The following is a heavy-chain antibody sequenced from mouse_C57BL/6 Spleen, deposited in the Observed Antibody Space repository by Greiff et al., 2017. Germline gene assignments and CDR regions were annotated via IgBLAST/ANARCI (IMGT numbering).Heavy chain of an antibody. CDR3: ARSNYGNYLDY. CDR2: IYPGDGDT. Sequence: VQLQQSGPELVKPGASVKISCKASGYAFSSSWMNWVKQRPGKGLEWIGRIYPGDGDTNYNGKFKGKATLTADKSSSTAYMQLSSLTSEDSAVYFCARSNYGNYLDYWGQGTTLTVSS. CDR1: GYAFSSSW. J-gene: IGHJ2*01. D-gene: IGHD2-1*01. V-gene: IGHV1-82*01.